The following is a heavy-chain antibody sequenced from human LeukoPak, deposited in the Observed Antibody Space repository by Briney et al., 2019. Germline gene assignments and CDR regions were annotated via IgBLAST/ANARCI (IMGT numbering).Heavy chain of an antibody. CDR2: YVGGAT. D-gene: IGHD5-24*01. J-gene: IGHJ4*02. CDR3: ARGDGYNFFDY. Sequence: YVGGATYYADSVKGRFTISRDNSENTLYLQMKSLRTEDTAVYYWARGDGYNFFDYWGQGTLVTVSS. V-gene: IGHV3-53*01.